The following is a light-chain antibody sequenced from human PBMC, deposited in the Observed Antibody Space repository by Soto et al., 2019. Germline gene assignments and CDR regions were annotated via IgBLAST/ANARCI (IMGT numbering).Light chain of an antibody. Sequence: IVLTQSPGTLSVSPGERVILSCRASQTLRNKLAWYQQKPGQAPRLLLYGVFTRATGIPARFSGSGSGTEFTLTINSLQSEDFAIYYCRQPNAWHITFGPGIKRDLK. CDR3: RQPNAWHIT. J-gene: IGKJ3*01. V-gene: IGKV3-15*01. CDR2: GVF. CDR1: QTLRNK.